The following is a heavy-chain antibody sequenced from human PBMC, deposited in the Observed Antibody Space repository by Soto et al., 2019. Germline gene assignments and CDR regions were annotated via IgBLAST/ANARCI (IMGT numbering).Heavy chain of an antibody. V-gene: IGHV3-23*01. D-gene: IGHD2-8*01. CDR3: AGRYCTNGVCYTNYYYYMDV. CDR2: ITTSGGST. Sequence: EVQLFESGGGLVQPGGSLRLSCAASGFTFSSYAMSWVRQAPGKGLEWVSTITTSGGSTYYADSVKGRFTISRDNSKNTLYLQMNSLRAEDTAVYYCAGRYCTNGVCYTNYYYYMDVWGKGTTVTVSS. J-gene: IGHJ6*03. CDR1: GFTFSSYA.